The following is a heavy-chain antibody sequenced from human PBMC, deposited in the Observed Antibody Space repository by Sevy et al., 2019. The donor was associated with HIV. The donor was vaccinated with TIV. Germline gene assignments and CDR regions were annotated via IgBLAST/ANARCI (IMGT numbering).Heavy chain of an antibody. Sequence: GGSLRLSCKATGFSLINYAIHWVRQAPGKGLEWVAVISYDGSNKYYADSVKGRFTISRDNSKNTLYLQMNSLRAEDTAVYYCAKGYYYGSGSYYDYWGQGTLVTVSS. CDR3: AKGYYYGSGSYYDY. CDR1: GFSLINYA. D-gene: IGHD3-10*01. CDR2: ISYDGSNK. J-gene: IGHJ4*02. V-gene: IGHV3-30*18.